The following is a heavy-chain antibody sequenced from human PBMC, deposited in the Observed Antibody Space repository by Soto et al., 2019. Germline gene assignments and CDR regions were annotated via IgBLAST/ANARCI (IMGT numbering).Heavy chain of an antibody. Sequence: QVQLVQSGGEVKKPGASVKVSCKASGDTFSNFDINWVRQASGQGLEWMGWMRANSGDTGHAQKFQVRHNLTRDTAIRTVYMELSSLRAEDTAVYYCARYIYGQGFNAWGQGTLVIVSS. V-gene: IGHV1-8*01. CDR3: ARYIYGQGFNA. D-gene: IGHD5-18*01. CDR1: GDTFSNFD. J-gene: IGHJ5*02. CDR2: MRANSGDT.